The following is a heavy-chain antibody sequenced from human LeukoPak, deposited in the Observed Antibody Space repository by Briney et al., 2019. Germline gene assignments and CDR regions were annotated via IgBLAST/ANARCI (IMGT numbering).Heavy chain of an antibody. CDR2: IYPGDSDT. J-gene: IGHJ3*02. CDR3: ATAHIVVVPAAMAADAFDI. D-gene: IGHD2-2*01. Sequence: GESLKISCKGSGYSFTSYWIGWVRQMPGKGLEWMGIIYPGDSDTRSSPSFQGQVTISADKSISTAYLQWSSLKASDTAMYYCATAHIVVVPAAMAADAFDIWGQGTMVTDSS. CDR1: GYSFTSYW. V-gene: IGHV5-51*01.